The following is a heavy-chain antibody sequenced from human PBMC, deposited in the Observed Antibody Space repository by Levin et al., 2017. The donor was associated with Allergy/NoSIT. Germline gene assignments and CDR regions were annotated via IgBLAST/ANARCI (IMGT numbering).Heavy chain of an antibody. J-gene: IGHJ4*02. Sequence: GGSLRLSCAASGFSFISYTMSWVRQAPGKGLEWVSDISAGGGSTYYADSVKGRFTISRDNSKNTLYLQMNSLRAEDTAVYYCAKVRWDGAGSYTDWGQGNLVTVSS. CDR2: ISAGGGST. CDR3: AKVRWDGAGSYTD. D-gene: IGHD3-10*01. V-gene: IGHV3-23*01. CDR1: GFSFISYT.